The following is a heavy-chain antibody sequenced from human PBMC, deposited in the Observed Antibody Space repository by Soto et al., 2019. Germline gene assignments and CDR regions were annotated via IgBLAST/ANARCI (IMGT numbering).Heavy chain of an antibody. D-gene: IGHD3-10*01. J-gene: IGHJ6*02. CDR3: TKDPLWFGELGGDV. CDR1: RFPFSSYA. V-gene: IGHV3-23*01. Sequence: PGGSLRLSCAASRFPFSSYAMSWVRQAPGKGLEWVSSISGSGTSAYYADSVKGRFTISRDNSKNTLYLQLNSLKVEDTALYYCTKDPLWFGELGGDVWGQGTTVTVSS. CDR2: ISGSGTSA.